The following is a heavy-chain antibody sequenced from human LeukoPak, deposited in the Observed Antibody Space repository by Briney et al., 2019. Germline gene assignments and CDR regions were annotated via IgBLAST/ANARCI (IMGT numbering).Heavy chain of an antibody. J-gene: IGHJ4*02. CDR2: ISYDGSNK. Sequence: GGSLRLSCAASGFTFSSYAMHWVRQAPGKGLEWVAVISYDGSNKYYADSVKGRFTISRDNSKNTLYLQMNSLRAEDTAVYYCAKDKAPSPNWSQGTLVTVSS. CDR3: AKDKAPSPN. V-gene: IGHV3-30*07. CDR1: GFTFSSYA.